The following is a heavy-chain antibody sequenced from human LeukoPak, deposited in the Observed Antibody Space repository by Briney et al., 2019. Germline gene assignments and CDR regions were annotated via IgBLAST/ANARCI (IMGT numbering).Heavy chain of an antibody. CDR2: IYPGDSDT. Sequence: GESLKISCKGSGYSFTSYWIGWVRQRPGKGLEWMGTIYPGDSDTRYGLSFQGQVTISADKSITTAYLQWRSLKASDTAMYYCARQEAPDYYDSSGFIDYWGQGTLVTVSS. V-gene: IGHV5-51*01. CDR3: ARQEAPDYYDSSGFIDY. D-gene: IGHD3-22*01. J-gene: IGHJ4*02. CDR1: GYSFTSYW.